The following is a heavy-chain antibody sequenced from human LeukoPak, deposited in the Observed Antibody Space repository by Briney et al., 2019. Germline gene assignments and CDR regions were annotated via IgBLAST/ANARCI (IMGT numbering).Heavy chain of an antibody. CDR3: ARDFRKDGYNLLDY. CDR1: GGTFSSYA. D-gene: IGHD5-24*01. J-gene: IGHJ4*02. V-gene: IGHV1-69*05. CDR2: IIPIFGTE. Sequence: SVKVSCNASGGTFSSYAISWVRQAPAQGLEWMGRIIPIFGTENYAQKFQGRVTITTDESTSTAYMELSSLKSEDTAVYYCARDFRKDGYNLLDYWGQGTLVTVSS.